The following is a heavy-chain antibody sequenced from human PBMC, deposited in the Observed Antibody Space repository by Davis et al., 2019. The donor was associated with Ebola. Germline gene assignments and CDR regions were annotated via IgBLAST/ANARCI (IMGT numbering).Heavy chain of an antibody. CDR1: GDSISRSY. Sequence: PSETLSLTCTVSGDSISRSYWSWIRQPAGKGLEWIGRVYTSGTTTYNPSLRSRVTMSVDTSKTQFSLRLNSVTAADTAVYYCARVGAASGRELDVWGKGATVTVSS. CDR3: ARVGAASGRELDV. D-gene: IGHD3-10*01. J-gene: IGHJ6*04. CDR2: VYTSGTT. V-gene: IGHV4-4*07.